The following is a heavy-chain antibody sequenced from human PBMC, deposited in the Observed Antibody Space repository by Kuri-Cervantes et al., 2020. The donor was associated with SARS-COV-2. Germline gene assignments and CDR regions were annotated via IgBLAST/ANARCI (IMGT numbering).Heavy chain of an antibody. CDR3: AREGYDSSGLVDY. CDR2: FDPEDGER. Sequence: ASVKVSCKVFGYTLTELSMHWVRQAPGKGLEWMGGFDPEDGERIYAQKFQGRVTMTEDTSTDTAYMELRSLRSDDTAVYYCAREGYDSSGLVDYWGQGTLVTVSS. J-gene: IGHJ4*02. V-gene: IGHV1-24*01. D-gene: IGHD3-22*01. CDR1: GYTLTELS.